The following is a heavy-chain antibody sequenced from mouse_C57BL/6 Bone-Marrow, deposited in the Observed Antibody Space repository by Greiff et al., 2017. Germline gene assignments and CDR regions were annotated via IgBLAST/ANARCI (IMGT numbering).Heavy chain of an antibody. CDR3: ARRYGSRGYFDV. Sequence: QVQLQQSGAELVRPGTSVKVSSKASGYAFTNYLIEWVKQRPGQGLEWIGVINPGSGGTNYNEKFKGKATLTADKSSSTAYMQLSSLTSEDSAVYFCARRYGSRGYFDVWGTGTTVTVSS. CDR2: INPGSGGT. CDR1: GYAFTNYL. D-gene: IGHD1-1*01. V-gene: IGHV1-54*01. J-gene: IGHJ1*03.